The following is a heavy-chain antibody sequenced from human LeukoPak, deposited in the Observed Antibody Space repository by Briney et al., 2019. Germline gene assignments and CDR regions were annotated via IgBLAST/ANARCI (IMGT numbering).Heavy chain of an antibody. Sequence: SVKGRFTISRDNAKNSLYLQMNSLRAEDTAVYYCAKDLIAVAGTPLQYFDYWGQGTLVTVSS. CDR3: AKDLIAVAGTPLQYFDY. J-gene: IGHJ4*02. D-gene: IGHD6-19*01. V-gene: IGHV3-21*01.